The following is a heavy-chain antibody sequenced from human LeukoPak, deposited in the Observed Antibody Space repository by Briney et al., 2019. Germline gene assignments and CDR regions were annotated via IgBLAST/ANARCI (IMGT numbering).Heavy chain of an antibody. CDR3: ARAGRKSRGVDIVRKKETGYYYYMDV. J-gene: IGHJ6*03. Sequence: GGSLRLSCAASGFTFSNYALSWVRQAPGKGLEWVSDISGSDSSTHYADSVKGRFTISRDNSKNTLYLQMNSLRAEDTAVYYCARAGRKSRGVDIVRKKETGYYYYMDVWGKGTTVTVSS. CDR1: GFTFSNYA. D-gene: IGHD2-15*01. CDR2: ISGSDSST. V-gene: IGHV3-23*01.